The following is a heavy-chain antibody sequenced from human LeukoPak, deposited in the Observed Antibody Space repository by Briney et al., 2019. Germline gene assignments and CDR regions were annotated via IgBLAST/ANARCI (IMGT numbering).Heavy chain of an antibody. D-gene: IGHD6-19*01. J-gene: IGHJ4*02. CDR2: IYSGGST. V-gene: IGHV3-53*01. Sequence: GGSLRLSCAASGFTVSSNYMSWVRQAPGKGPEWVSVIYSGGSTYYADSVKGRFTISRDNSKNTLYLQMNSLRAEDTAVYYCASSIAVAGTIYWGQGTLVTVSS. CDR1: GFTVSSNY. CDR3: ASSIAVAGTIY.